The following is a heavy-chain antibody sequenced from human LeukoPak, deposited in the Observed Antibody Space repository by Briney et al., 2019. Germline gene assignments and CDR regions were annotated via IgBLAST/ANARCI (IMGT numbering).Heavy chain of an antibody. V-gene: IGHV4-39*01. CDR2: IYYSGST. J-gene: IGHJ4*02. CDR3: ARLAVKQWQVYTWNGFDY. Sequence: PSETLSLTCTVSGGSISSSSYYWGWIRQPPGKGLEWIGSIYYSGSTYYNPSLKSRVTISVDTSKNQFSLKLSSVTAADTAVYYCARLAVKQWQVYTWNGFDYWGQGTLVTVSS. D-gene: IGHD6-19*01. CDR1: GGSISSSSYY.